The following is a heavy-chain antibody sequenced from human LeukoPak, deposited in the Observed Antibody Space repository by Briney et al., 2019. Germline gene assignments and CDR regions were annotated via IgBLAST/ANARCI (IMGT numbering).Heavy chain of an antibody. CDR3: ARTANFAAGYYIDY. J-gene: IGHJ4*02. V-gene: IGHV4-38-2*02. CDR1: GYSISSGYY. D-gene: IGHD6-13*01. CDR2: IYRSGST. Sequence: PSDTLSLTCTVSGYSISSGYYWGWIRQPPGKGPEWIGSIYRSGSTYYNPSLKSRVTISVDTSKNQFSLKLSSVTAADTAVYYCARTANFAAGYYIDYWGQGTLVTVSS.